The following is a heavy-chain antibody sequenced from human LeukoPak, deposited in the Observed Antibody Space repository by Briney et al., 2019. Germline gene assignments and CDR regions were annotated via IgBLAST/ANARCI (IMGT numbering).Heavy chain of an antibody. CDR2: INAGNGNA. J-gene: IGHJ4*02. CDR3: AIFEYCSGGSCYPYYFDY. CDR1: GYTFTDYG. Sequence: ASVKVSCKASGYTFTDYGMHWVRQAPGQRLEWMAWINAGNGNAKYSQKFQGRVTMTRDTSISTAYMELSRLRSDDTAVYYCAIFEYCSGGSCYPYYFDYWGQGTLVTVSS. V-gene: IGHV1-3*01. D-gene: IGHD2-15*01.